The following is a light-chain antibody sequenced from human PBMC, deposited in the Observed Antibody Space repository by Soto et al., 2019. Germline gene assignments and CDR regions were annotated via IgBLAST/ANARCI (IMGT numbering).Light chain of an antibody. CDR3: QNYNSYSEE. J-gene: IGKJ1*01. V-gene: IGKV1-5*03. Sequence: IQMTPSPSSLSASVCYIVNITCRSSQGIRTYLAWYQQKPGKVPKLLIYKASTLKSGVPSRFSGSGSGTEFTLTISSLQPDDFATYYCQNYNSYSEEFGQGTKVDIK. CDR1: QGIRTY. CDR2: KAS.